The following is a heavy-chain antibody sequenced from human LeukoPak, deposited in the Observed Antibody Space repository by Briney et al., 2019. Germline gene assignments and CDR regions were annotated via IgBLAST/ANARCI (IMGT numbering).Heavy chain of an antibody. J-gene: IGHJ4*02. CDR3: ARDPHCSSSRCPFDY. V-gene: IGHV4-59*12. Sequence: SETLSLTCTVSGGSISNYYWSWIRQPPGKGLEWIGYIYQTESPKYNASLQSRVTISLDRSKNQFSLKLTSVTAADTAVYYCARDPHCSSSRCPFDYWGQGALVTVSS. D-gene: IGHD2-2*01. CDR1: GGSISNYY. CDR2: IYQTESP.